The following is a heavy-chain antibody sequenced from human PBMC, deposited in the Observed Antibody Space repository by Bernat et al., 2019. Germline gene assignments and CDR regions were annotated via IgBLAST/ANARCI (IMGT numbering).Heavy chain of an antibody. D-gene: IGHD3-22*01. Sequence: RVGWGGGVVQPGGALRLSCAAAGFTFSSDAMHWVRQAPGKGLEWVAGISYDGSNKYYADSVKGRFTISRDNSKNTLYLQMNSLRSDDTAVYYCARDGGYYDSSGYGYWGQGTLVTVSS. CDR2: ISYDGSNK. CDR1: GFTFSSDA. CDR3: ARDGGYYDSSGYGY. J-gene: IGHJ4*02. V-gene: IGHV3-30*01.